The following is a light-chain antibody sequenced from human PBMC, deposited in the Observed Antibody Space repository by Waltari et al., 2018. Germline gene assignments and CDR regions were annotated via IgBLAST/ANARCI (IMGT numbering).Light chain of an antibody. Sequence: EIVLTQSPGPLSLSPGERATFSCRASQRVSRSFAWYQQKPGQAPRLLIYGASSRATGVPDRFSGSGSGTDFSLTISRLEPEDFAVYYCQHYVNLPATFGQGTKVEIK. V-gene: IGKV3-20*01. CDR2: GAS. J-gene: IGKJ1*01. CDR1: QRVSRS. CDR3: QHYVNLPAT.